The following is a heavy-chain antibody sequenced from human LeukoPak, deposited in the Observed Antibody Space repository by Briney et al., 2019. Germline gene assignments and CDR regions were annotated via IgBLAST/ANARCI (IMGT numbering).Heavy chain of an antibody. CDR2: TSSDSTYI. CDR1: AFTFSSST. J-gene: IGHJ2*01. Sequence: PGGSLRLSCAASAFTFSSSTMNWVRHAPGQGLGWVSSTSSDSTYIYYADSVKGRFTISRDNAKNSLYLQMNSLRAEDTAMYYCARARGYCGGSGCKHWYFDLGGRGTLVTVSS. V-gene: IGHV3-21*01. CDR3: ARARGYCGGSGCKHWYFDL. D-gene: IGHD2-2*01.